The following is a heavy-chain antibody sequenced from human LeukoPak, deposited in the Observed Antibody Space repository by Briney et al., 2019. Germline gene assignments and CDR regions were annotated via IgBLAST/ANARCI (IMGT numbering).Heavy chain of an antibody. V-gene: IGHV4-34*01. CDR1: GGSFSGYY. D-gene: IGHD6-19*01. J-gene: IGHJ3*02. CDR2: INHSGST. Sequence: KTSETLSLTCAVYGGSFSGYYWSWIRQPPGKGLEWIGEINHSGSTNYNPSLKSRVTISVDTSKNQFSLKLSSVTAADTAVYYCARDLEGFPSSGWYLGAFDIWGQGTMVTVSS. CDR3: ARDLEGFPSSGWYLGAFDI.